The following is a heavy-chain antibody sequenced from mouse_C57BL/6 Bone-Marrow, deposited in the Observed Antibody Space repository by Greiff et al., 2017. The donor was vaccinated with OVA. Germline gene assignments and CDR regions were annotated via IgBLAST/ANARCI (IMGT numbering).Heavy chain of an antibody. CDR1: GYTFTGYW. D-gene: IGHD2-4*01. CDR3: ARSGGLRRRDAYYYAMDY. J-gene: IGHJ4*01. CDR2: ILPGSGST. V-gene: IGHV1-9*01. Sequence: VQLQQSGAELLKPGASVKLSCKATGYTFTGYWIEWVKQRPGHGLEWIGEILPGSGSTNYNEKFKGKATFTADTSSNTAYMQISSLTTEDSAIYYCARSGGLRRRDAYYYAMDYWGQGTSVTVSS.